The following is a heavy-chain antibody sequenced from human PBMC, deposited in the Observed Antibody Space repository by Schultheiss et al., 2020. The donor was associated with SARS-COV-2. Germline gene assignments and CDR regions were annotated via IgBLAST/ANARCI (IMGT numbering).Heavy chain of an antibody. V-gene: IGHV3-48*03. CDR3: ARDSGYGSYYYDYQYMDV. D-gene: IGHD5-24*01. Sequence: GGSLRLSCTASGFTFGDYAMSWVRQAPGKGLEWVSFISSSGSTINYADSVKGRFTISRDNAKNSLYLQMNGLRAEDTAVYYCARDSGYGSYYYDYQYMDVWGQGTTVTVSS. CDR2: ISSSGSTI. J-gene: IGHJ6*03. CDR1: GFTFGDYA.